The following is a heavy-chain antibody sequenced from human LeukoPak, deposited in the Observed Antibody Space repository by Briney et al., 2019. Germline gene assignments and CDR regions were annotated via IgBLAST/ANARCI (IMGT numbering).Heavy chain of an antibody. CDR3: ATYYYDSSGYYPFDY. CDR2: INHSGST. J-gene: IGHJ4*02. Sequence: SETLSLTCAVYGGSFSGYYWSWIRQPPGKGLEWIGEINHSGSTNYNPSLKSRVTISVDTSKNQFPLKLSSVTAADTAVYYCATYYYDSSGYYPFDYWGQGTLVTVSS. D-gene: IGHD3-22*01. V-gene: IGHV4-34*01. CDR1: GGSFSGYY.